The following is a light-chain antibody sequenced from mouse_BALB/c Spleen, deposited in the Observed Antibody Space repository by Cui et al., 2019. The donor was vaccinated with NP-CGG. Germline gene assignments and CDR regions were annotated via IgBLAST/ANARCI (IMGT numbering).Light chain of an antibody. CDR2: GTN. Sequence: QALLTQETALTTSHGEPVTLTCGPSTGAVTPSNYANWVQEKPDHLFTGLMGGTNNRPPGVPAKFSGSLIGNKPALTITGAQPEDGAIYFCALCYSNHWVFGGGTKLTVL. V-gene: IGLV1*01. CDR3: ALCYSNHWV. J-gene: IGLJ1*01. CDR1: TGAVTPSNY.